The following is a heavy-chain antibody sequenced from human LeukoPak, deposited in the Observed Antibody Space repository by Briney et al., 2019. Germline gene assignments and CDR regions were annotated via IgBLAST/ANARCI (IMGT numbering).Heavy chain of an antibody. D-gene: IGHD6-13*01. V-gene: IGHV3-7*01. J-gene: IGHJ4*02. Sequence: GGSLRLSCAASGFSFSDYWMSWVRQAPGKGLEWVANIKQDGSEKYYVDSVKGRFTISRDNAKNSLYLQMNSLRAEDTAVYYCARDLTAAAAGDYWGQGTLVTVSS. CDR2: IKQDGSEK. CDR3: ARDLTAAAAGDY. CDR1: GFSFSDYW.